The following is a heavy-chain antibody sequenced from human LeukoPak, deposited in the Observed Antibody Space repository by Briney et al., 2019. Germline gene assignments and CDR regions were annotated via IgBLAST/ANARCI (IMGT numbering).Heavy chain of an antibody. Sequence: GGSLRLSCAASGFTFSSYAMSWVRQAPGKGLEWVSAISGSGGSTYYADSVKGRFTISRDNSKNTLYFQMGSLRAEDTAVYYCAKELLYQDGYSALDYWGQGTLVTVSS. CDR2: ISGSGGST. V-gene: IGHV3-23*01. CDR3: AKELLYQDGYSALDY. J-gene: IGHJ4*02. CDR1: GFTFSSYA. D-gene: IGHD5-24*01.